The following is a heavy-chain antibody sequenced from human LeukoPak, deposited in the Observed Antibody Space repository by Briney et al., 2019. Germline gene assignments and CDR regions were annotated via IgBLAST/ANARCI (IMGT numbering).Heavy chain of an antibody. CDR3: ANGYSSGWAQFDY. CDR2: ISYDGSNK. V-gene: IGHV3-30*18. Sequence: GGSLRLSCAASGFTFSSYGMHWVRQAPGKGLEWVAVISYDGSNKYYADSVKGRFTISRDNSKNTLYLQMNSLRAEDTAVYYCANGYSSGWAQFDYWGQGTPVTVSS. D-gene: IGHD6-19*01. J-gene: IGHJ4*02. CDR1: GFTFSSYG.